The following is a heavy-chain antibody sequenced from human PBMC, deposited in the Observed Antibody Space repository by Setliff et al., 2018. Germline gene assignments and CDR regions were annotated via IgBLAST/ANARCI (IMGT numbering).Heavy chain of an antibody. CDR1: GFTFSKYW. Sequence: GGSLRLSCGGYGFTFSKYWMYWVRQVPGKGLVWVSRINGDGTITNYADSVKGRFTISRDNAKNTLYLQMNSLRGEDTAVYFCASIDWGENFYNMDVWGKGTTVTVSS. CDR3: ASIDWGENFYNMDV. V-gene: IGHV3-74*01. D-gene: IGHD7-27*01. CDR2: INGDGTIT. J-gene: IGHJ6*03.